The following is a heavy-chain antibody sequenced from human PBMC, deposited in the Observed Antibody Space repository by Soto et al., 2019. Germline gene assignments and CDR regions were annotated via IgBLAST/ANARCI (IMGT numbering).Heavy chain of an antibody. CDR1: GYTFTDYG. D-gene: IGHD6-19*01. CDR2: ISPYTGDT. V-gene: IGHV1-18*01. Sequence: QVPLVQSGAEVKKPGASVKVSCKASGYTFTDYGISWVRQAPGQGLEWMGWISPYTGDTKYPQRLQGRVTETADTSTSTAYMELRSLKSDDTAVYYCAKTGGWNWFDPWGQGTLVSVSS. CDR3: AKTGGWNWFDP. J-gene: IGHJ5*02.